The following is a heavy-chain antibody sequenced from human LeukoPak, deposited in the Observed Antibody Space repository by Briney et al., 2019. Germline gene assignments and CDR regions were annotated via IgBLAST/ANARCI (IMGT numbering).Heavy chain of an antibody. D-gene: IGHD2-2*02. V-gene: IGHV4-61*02. CDR3: ARSDIEVVPAAIPPPAFDI. J-gene: IGHJ3*02. Sequence: PSETLSLTCTVAGGSISSGSYYWSWIRQPPGNGLEWIGRIYTSASTNYNASLKSRVTISVDTPKNQFSLKVTSVTAADTAVYYCARSDIEVVPAAIPPPAFDIWGQGTMVTVSS. CDR1: GGSISSGSYY. CDR2: IYTSAST.